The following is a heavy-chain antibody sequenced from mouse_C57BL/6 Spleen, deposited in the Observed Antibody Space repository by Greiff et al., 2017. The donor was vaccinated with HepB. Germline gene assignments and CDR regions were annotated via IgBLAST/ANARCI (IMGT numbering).Heavy chain of an antibody. Sequence: VQLQQSGAELVRPGASVKLSCTASGFNIKDDYMHWVKQRPEQGLEWIGWIDPENGDTEYASKFQGKATITADTSSNTAYLQLSSLTSEDTAVYYCTRAHITTVVATEGDYWGQGTTLTVSS. J-gene: IGHJ2*01. D-gene: IGHD1-1*01. CDR2: IDPENGDT. CDR3: TRAHITTVVATEGDY. CDR1: GFNIKDDY. V-gene: IGHV14-4*01.